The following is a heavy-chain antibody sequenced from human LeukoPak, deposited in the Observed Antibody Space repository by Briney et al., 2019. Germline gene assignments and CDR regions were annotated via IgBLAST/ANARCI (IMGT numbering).Heavy chain of an antibody. D-gene: IGHD5-18*01. J-gene: IGHJ4*02. CDR2: ISYSGST. CDR3: ARVRGYSYGELDS. Sequence: PSQTLSLTCTVSGGSISSGGYYWSWIRQHPGKGLEWIGHISYSGSTYYNPSPNSRVTISVGTSKSQFSLKLSSVTAADTAVYYCARVRGYSYGELDSWGQGTLVTVSS. V-gene: IGHV4-31*03. CDR1: GGSISSGGYY.